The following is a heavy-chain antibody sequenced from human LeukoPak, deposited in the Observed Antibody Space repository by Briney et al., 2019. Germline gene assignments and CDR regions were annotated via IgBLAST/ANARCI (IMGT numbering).Heavy chain of an antibody. Sequence: GRSLRLSCAASEFTFDDYAMHWVRQTPGQGLEWVSSISTDTSYIYYADSVKGRFTISRDNAKNSLYLQMKSLRVEDTAVYYCARDHGSGSTDYFDYWGQGTLVTVSS. CDR3: ARDHGSGSTDYFDY. CDR1: EFTFDDYA. V-gene: IGHV3-21*01. J-gene: IGHJ4*02. D-gene: IGHD3-22*01. CDR2: ISTDTSYI.